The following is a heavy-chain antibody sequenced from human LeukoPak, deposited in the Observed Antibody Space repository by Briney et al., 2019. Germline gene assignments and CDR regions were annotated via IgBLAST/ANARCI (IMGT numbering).Heavy chain of an antibody. D-gene: IGHD3-10*01. V-gene: IGHV3-7*01. Sequence: PGGSLRLSCAASGFTFSSYAMHWVRQAPGKGLEWVANIKQDGSEKYYVDSVKGRFTISRDNAKNSLYLQMNSLRAEDTAVYYCARGKYPYGSGSYYSYWSQQPPYGMDVWGQGTTVTVSS. CDR2: IKQDGSEK. CDR1: GFTFSSYA. CDR3: ARGKYPYGSGSYYSYWSQQPPYGMDV. J-gene: IGHJ6*02.